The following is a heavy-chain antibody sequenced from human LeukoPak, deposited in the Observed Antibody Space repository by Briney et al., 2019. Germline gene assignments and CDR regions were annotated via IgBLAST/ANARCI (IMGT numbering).Heavy chain of an antibody. CDR3: ARVGSSGWYLYNWFDP. J-gene: IGHJ5*02. CDR2: IIPIFGTA. D-gene: IGHD6-19*01. V-gene: IGHV1-69*06. CDR1: GGTFSNYA. Sequence: SVKVSCKASGGTFSNYAISWVRQAPGQGLGWMGGIIPIFGTANYAQKFQGKVTITADKSTSTAYMELSSLRSEDTAVYYCARVGSSGWYLYNWFDPWGQGTLVTVSS.